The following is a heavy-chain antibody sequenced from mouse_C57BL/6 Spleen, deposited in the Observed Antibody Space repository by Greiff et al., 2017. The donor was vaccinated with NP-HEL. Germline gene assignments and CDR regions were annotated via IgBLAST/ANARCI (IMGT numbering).Heavy chain of an antibody. CDR3: AMKAIYPEIFDY. V-gene: IGHV1-52*01. Sequence: QVQLQQPGAELARPGSSVKLSCKASGYTFTSYWMHWVKQRPIQGLEWIGNIDPYDSETHYNQKFKDKATLTVDKSSSTAYMQLSSLTSEDSSVYYSAMKAIYPEIFDYWGQGTTLTVSS. D-gene: IGHD3-2*02. CDR1: GYTFTSYW. J-gene: IGHJ2*01. CDR2: IDPYDSET.